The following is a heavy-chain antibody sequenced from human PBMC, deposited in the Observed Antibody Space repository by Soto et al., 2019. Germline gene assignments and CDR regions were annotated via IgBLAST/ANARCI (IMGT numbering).Heavy chain of an antibody. CDR1: GGTFSSYA. V-gene: IGHV1-69*01. Sequence: QVQLVQSGAEVKKPGSSVKVSCKASGGTFSSYAISWVRQAPGQGLEWMGGIIPIFGTANYAQKFQGRVTITADESTSTAYMELRSLRSEDTAVYYCAGADGEGPHYYYYYGMDVWGQGTTVTVSS. D-gene: IGHD4-17*01. CDR2: IIPIFGTA. J-gene: IGHJ6*02. CDR3: AGADGEGPHYYYYYGMDV.